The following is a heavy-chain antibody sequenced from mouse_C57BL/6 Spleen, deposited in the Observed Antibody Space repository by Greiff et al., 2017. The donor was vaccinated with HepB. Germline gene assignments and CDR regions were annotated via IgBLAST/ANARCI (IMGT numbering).Heavy chain of an antibody. V-gene: IGHV1-55*01. CDR3: ARGLYYYGSSYVGDY. J-gene: IGHJ2*01. CDR2: IYPGSGST. D-gene: IGHD1-1*01. CDR1: GYTFTSYW. Sequence: VQLQQPGAELVKPGASVKMSCKASGYTFTSYWITWVKQRPGQGLEWIGDIYPGSGSTNYNEKFKSKATLTVDTSSSTAYMQLSSLTSEDSAVYYWARGLYYYGSSYVGDYWGQGTTLTVSS.